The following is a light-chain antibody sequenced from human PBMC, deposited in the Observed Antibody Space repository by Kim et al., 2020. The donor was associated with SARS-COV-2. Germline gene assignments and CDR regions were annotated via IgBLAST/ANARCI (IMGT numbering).Light chain of an antibody. Sequence: DIQMTQSPSSLSASVGDRVTITCRASHSISNYLNWYQQKPGKAPNLLIHGASNLQSGVPSRFSGSGSGTDFTLTISSLQPEDFATYYCQQTYSTPRITFGQGTRLGIK. CDR1: HSISNY. CDR3: QQTYSTPRIT. J-gene: IGKJ5*01. CDR2: GAS. V-gene: IGKV1-39*01.